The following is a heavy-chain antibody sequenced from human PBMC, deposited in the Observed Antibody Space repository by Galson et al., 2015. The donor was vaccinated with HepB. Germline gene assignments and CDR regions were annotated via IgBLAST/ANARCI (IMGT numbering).Heavy chain of an antibody. J-gene: IGHJ4*02. D-gene: IGHD4/OR15-4a*01. V-gene: IGHV3-7*01. Sequence: SLRLSCAASGFEFNFYWMTWVRQAPGKGLEWVANIKRASSEKYLADSVKGRFAISRENATTSVYLQMNDLRAEDTAVYYCARARSNGANYHLVFDSWGQGALVTISS. CDR3: ARARSNGANYHLVFDS. CDR1: GFEFNFYW. CDR2: IKRASSEK.